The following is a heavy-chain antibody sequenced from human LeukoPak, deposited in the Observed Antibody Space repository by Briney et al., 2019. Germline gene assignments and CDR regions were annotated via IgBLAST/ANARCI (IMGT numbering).Heavy chain of an antibody. D-gene: IGHD6-19*01. J-gene: IGHJ4*02. CDR2: IYYSGST. Sequence: SETLSLTCTVSGGSISSYYCSRIRQPPGKGLEWIGYIYYSGSTNYSPSLKSRATISVDTSKNQFSLKLSSVYATDTAVYYCASSARLVLQESVYWGQGTLVTVSS. CDR1: GGSISSYY. V-gene: IGHV4-59*08. CDR3: ASSARLVLQESVY.